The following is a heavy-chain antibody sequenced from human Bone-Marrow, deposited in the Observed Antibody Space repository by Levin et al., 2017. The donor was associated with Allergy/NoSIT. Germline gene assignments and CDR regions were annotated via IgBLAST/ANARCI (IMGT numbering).Heavy chain of an antibody. J-gene: IGHJ4*02. CDR2: ITGSSNFI. CDR3: ARSATVVQGVINY. CDR1: GFIFSSYR. Sequence: SCAASGFIFSSYRMYWVRQVPGKGLEWVSYITGSSNFIYYADSVKDRFTISRDNAKNSLYLQMNSLRDEDTAVYYCARSATVVQGVINYWGQGTLVTVSS. D-gene: IGHD3-10*01. V-gene: IGHV3-48*02.